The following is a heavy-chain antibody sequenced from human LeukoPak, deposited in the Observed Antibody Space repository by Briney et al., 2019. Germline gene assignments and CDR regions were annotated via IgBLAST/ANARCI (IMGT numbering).Heavy chain of an antibody. CDR2: INHSGST. V-gene: IGHV4-34*01. CDR3: ARHDPHFNKTNDWGENWFDP. J-gene: IGHJ5*02. CDR1: GGSFSGYY. Sequence: PSETLSLTCAVYGGSFSGYYWSWIRQPPGKGLEWIGEINHSGSTNYNPSLKSRVTISVDTSKNQFSLKLSSVTAADTAVYYCARHDPHFNKTNDWGENWFDPWGQGTLVTVSS. D-gene: IGHD1-1*01.